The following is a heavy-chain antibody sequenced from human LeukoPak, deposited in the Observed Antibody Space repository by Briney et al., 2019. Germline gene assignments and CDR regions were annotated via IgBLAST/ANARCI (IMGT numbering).Heavy chain of an antibody. CDR3: ARDYIVVVPAASYYYYYGMDV. Sequence: SETLSLTCAVYGGSFSGYYWGWIRQPPGKGLEWIGEINHSGSTNYNPSLKSRVTISVDTSKNQFSLKLSSVTAADTAVYYCARDYIVVVPAASYYYYYGMDVWGQGTTVTVSS. V-gene: IGHV4-34*01. D-gene: IGHD2-2*01. CDR1: GGSFSGYY. CDR2: INHSGST. J-gene: IGHJ6*02.